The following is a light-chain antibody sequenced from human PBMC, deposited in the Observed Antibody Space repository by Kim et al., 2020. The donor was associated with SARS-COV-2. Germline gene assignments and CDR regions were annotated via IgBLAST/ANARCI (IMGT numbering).Light chain of an antibody. CDR1: KLGDKY. CDR3: QAWDSSTGV. CDR2: KDS. J-gene: IGLJ3*02. Sequence: VSPGQTASNACSGDKLGDKYACWYQQRPGPSPVLVIYKDSKRPSGVPERFSGSNSGNTAALTISGTQAMDEADYSCQAWDSSTGVFGGGTQLTVL. V-gene: IGLV3-1*01.